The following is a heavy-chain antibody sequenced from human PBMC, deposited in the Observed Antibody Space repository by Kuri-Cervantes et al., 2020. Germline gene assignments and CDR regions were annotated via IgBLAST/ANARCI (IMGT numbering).Heavy chain of an antibody. D-gene: IGHD3-9*01. Sequence: GSLRLSCTVSGGSISSYYWSWIRQPAGKGLEWIGRIYSSGSTNYNPSLKSRVTISVDTTKNQFSLKLSSVTAADTAVYYCAKSGMYILTGYYFDYWGQGTLVTVSS. J-gene: IGHJ4*02. CDR2: IYSSGST. CDR1: GGSISSYY. V-gene: IGHV4-4*07. CDR3: AKSGMYILTGYYFDY.